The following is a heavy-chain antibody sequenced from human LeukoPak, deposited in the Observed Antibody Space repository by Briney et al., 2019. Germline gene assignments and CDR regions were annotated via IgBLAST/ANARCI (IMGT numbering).Heavy chain of an antibody. CDR3: ASSGDEDYGDAFDI. D-gene: IGHD2-15*01. V-gene: IGHV3-21*01. Sequence: GGSLRLSCAASGFTFSSYSMNWVRQAPGKELEWVSSISSSSSYIYYADSVKGRFTISRDNAKNSLYLQMNSLRAEDTAVYYCASSGDEDYGDAFDIWGQGTMVTVSS. J-gene: IGHJ3*02. CDR1: GFTFSSYS. CDR2: ISSSSSYI.